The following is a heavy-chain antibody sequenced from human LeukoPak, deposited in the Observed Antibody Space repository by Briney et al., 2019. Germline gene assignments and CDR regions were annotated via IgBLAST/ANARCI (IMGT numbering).Heavy chain of an antibody. Sequence: WGTLRLSCAASGFTFSNYGMNWVRQAPGKGLEWVSTISGSGDTTYYADSVKGRFTISRDNSKNTLYLQMNSLRAEDTAVYYCAKIRECIWQACFDYWGQGTLVTISS. CDR1: GFTFSNYG. J-gene: IGHJ4*02. D-gene: IGHD2-8*01. CDR3: AKIRECIWQACFDY. CDR2: ISGSGDTT. V-gene: IGHV3-23*01.